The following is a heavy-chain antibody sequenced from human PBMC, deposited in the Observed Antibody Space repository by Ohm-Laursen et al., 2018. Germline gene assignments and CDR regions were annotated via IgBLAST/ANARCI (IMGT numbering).Heavy chain of an antibody. J-gene: IGHJ6*02. CDR3: ARIDDYGDYGNDNYYYYYGMDV. D-gene: IGHD4-17*01. CDR1: GYTFTGYY. CDR2: INPNSGGT. V-gene: IGHV1-2*02. Sequence: ASVKVSCKASGYTFTGYYMHWVRQAPGQGLEWMGWINPNSGGTNYAQKFQGRVTMTRDTSISTAYMELSRLRSDDTAVYYCARIDDYGDYGNDNYYYYYGMDVWGQGTTVIVSS.